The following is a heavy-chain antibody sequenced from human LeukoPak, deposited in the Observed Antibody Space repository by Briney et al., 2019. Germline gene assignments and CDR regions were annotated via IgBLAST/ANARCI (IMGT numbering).Heavy chain of an antibody. CDR2: INPGGSWT. CDR1: GYTFTGYY. J-gene: IGHJ5*02. CDR3: ARDNSVGDTAWWYDP. V-gene: IGHV1-46*01. Sequence: GASVKVSCKASGYTFTGYYIHWVRQAPGQGLEWMGVINPGGSWTSYAQKFQGRVTMTRDMSTSTDYMELSSLRSEDTAVYYCARDNSVGDTAWWYDPWGQGTLVTVSS. D-gene: IGHD1-26*01.